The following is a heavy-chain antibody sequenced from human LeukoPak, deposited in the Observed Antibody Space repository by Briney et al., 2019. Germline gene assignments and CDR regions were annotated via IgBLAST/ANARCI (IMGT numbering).Heavy chain of an antibody. CDR2: ISGSGGST. V-gene: IGHV3-23*01. Sequence: GGSLRLSCAASGFTFSSYAMSWVRQAPGKGLEWVSAISGSGGSTYYADSVKGRFTISRDNSKNTLYLQMNSLRAEDTAVYYCAKGKPALYDFWSGYYTHYYYYMDVWGKGTTVTVSS. CDR1: GFTFSSYA. D-gene: IGHD3-3*01. J-gene: IGHJ6*03. CDR3: AKGKPALYDFWSGYYTHYYYYMDV.